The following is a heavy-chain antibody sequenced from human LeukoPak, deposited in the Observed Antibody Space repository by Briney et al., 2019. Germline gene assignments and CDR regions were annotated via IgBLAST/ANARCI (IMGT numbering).Heavy chain of an antibody. CDR3: ARDRVVGATKYYYGMDV. J-gene: IGHJ6*02. D-gene: IGHD1-26*01. CDR1: GGSISSYY. Sequence: PSETLSLTCTVSGGSISSYYWSWIRQPPGKGLEWIAYISDIGSINYNPSLKSRVTISVDTSKNQFSLKLSSVTAADTAVYYCARDRVVGATKYYYGMDVWGQGTTVTVSS. CDR2: ISDIGSI. V-gene: IGHV4-59*12.